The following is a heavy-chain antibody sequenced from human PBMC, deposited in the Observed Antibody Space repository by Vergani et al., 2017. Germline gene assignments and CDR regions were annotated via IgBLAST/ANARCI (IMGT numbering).Heavy chain of an antibody. CDR1: GFTFSSYA. Sequence: VQLVESGGGLVQPGGSLRLSCAASGFTFSSYAMSWIRQPPGQGLEWIGSIYYSWSTYYNPSLKSRVTISVDTSKNQFSLKLSSVTAADTAVYYCAVVVVAATNWFDPWGQGTLVTVSS. V-gene: IGHV4-38-2*01. CDR2: IYYSWST. J-gene: IGHJ5*02. D-gene: IGHD2-15*01. CDR3: AVVVVAATNWFDP.